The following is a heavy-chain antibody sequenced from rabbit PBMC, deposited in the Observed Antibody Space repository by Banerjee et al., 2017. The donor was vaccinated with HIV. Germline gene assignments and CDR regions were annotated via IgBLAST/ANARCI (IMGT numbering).Heavy chain of an antibody. CDR3: ARDLTVVIGWNFGW. J-gene: IGHJ4*01. V-gene: IGHV1S40*01. CDR2: INTATAKG. CDR1: GFSFSDRDV. Sequence: QSLEEYGGDLVKPEGSLTLTCTASGFSFSDRDVMCWVRQAPGKGLEWIGCINTATAKGVYANGAKGRCTGSKTASTTVTLQMRTRSAADTATYFCARDLTVVIGWNFGWWGPGTLFTVS. D-gene: IGHD1-1*01.